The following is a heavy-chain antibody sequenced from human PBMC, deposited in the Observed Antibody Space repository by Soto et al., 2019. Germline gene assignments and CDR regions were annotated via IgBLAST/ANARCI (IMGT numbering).Heavy chain of an antibody. D-gene: IGHD3-22*01. CDR3: ARRAWDSYYAIDV. CDR1: GFKYTDFA. Sequence: VQLVESGGGEVQPGRSLRLSCAASGFKYTDFALHWVRQAPGKGLEWVAIISYDGSDKYYADSVKGRFVISRDNPKNTLYLEMNSLSPEETAVYFCARRAWDSYYAIDVWGQGTTVTVFS. J-gene: IGHJ6*02. V-gene: IGHV3-30*09. CDR2: ISYDGSDK.